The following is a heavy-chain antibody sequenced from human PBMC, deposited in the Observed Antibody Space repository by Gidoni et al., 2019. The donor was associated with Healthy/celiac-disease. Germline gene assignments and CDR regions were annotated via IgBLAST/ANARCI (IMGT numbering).Heavy chain of an antibody. Sequence: QVQLQESGPGLVKPSQTLSLTCTVSGGSISSGGYYWSWIRQHPGKGLEWIGYIYYSGSTYYNPSLKSRVTISVDTSKNQFSLKLSSVTAADTAVYYCAREGYIWGSPIVAFDIWGQGTMVTVSS. J-gene: IGHJ3*02. CDR2: IYYSGST. CDR1: GGSISSGGYY. CDR3: AREGYIWGSPIVAFDI. V-gene: IGHV4-31*03. D-gene: IGHD3-16*01.